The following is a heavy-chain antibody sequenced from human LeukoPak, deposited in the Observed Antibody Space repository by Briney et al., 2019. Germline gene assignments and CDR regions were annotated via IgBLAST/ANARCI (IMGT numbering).Heavy chain of an antibody. CDR3: ARDPRFYSYGMDV. D-gene: IGHD1-26*01. Sequence: PGGSLRLSCAASGFTFSSYAMSWVRQAPGKGPEWVSVIYSGGSTYYADSVKGRFTISRDNSKNTLYLQMNSLRAEDTAVYYCARDPRFYSYGMDVWGQGTTVTVSS. J-gene: IGHJ6*02. V-gene: IGHV3-66*01. CDR1: GFTFSSYA. CDR2: IYSGGST.